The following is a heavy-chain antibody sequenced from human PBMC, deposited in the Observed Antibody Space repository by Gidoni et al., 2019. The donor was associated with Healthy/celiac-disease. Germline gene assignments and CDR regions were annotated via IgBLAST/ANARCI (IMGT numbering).Heavy chain of an antibody. D-gene: IGHD3-10*01. CDR3: ARDELPWYFDL. V-gene: IGHV4-61*01. CDR2: IYYGGSA. J-gene: IGHJ2*01. CDR1: GGSVSSGSYY. Sequence: QVQLQESGPGLVKPSETLSLTCTVPGGSVSSGSYYWSWIRQPPGKGLEWIGYIYYGGSANYNPSLKSRVTISVDTSKNQFSLNLTSVTAADTAVYYCARDELPWYFDLWGRGTLVTVSS.